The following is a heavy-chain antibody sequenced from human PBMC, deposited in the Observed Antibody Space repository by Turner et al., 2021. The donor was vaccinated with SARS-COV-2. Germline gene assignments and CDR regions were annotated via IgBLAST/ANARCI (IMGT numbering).Heavy chain of an antibody. CDR3: ATGSGSYYFSPTYYFDY. Sequence: QVQLVESGGGVVQPGRSLRLSCAASGFTFSSYGMHWVRQAPGKGLEWVAVISYDGSNKYYADSVKGRFTISRDNSKNTLYLQMNSLRAEDTAVYYCATGSGSYYFSPTYYFDYWGQGTLVTVSS. CDR2: ISYDGSNK. V-gene: IGHV3-30*03. CDR1: GFTFSSYG. D-gene: IGHD1-26*01. J-gene: IGHJ4*02.